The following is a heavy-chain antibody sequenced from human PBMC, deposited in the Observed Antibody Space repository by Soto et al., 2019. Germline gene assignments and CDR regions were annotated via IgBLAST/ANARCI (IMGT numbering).Heavy chain of an antibody. V-gene: IGHV4-59*08. Sequence: TSETLSLTCTVSGGSISSYYWSWIRQPPGKGLEWIGYIYYSGSTNYNPSLKSRVTISVDTSKNQFSLKLSSVTAADTAVYYCARQRSAFSAYYFEYWGQGTLVTVSS. J-gene: IGHJ4*02. CDR3: ARQRSAFSAYYFEY. D-gene: IGHD3-10*01. CDR2: IYYSGST. CDR1: GGSISSYY.